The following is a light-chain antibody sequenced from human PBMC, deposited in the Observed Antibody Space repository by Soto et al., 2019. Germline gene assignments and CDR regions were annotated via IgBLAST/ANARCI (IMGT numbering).Light chain of an antibody. CDR3: QHYNSYSEA. V-gene: IGKV1-5*03. J-gene: IGKJ1*01. CDR1: QTISSW. CDR2: KAS. Sequence: IQMTRSPSTLSVSGIDRATIACLASQTISSWLAWYQQKPGKAPKLLIYKASTLKSGVPSRFSGSGSGTEFTLTISSLQPDDFATYYCQHYNSYSEAFGQGTKVDIK.